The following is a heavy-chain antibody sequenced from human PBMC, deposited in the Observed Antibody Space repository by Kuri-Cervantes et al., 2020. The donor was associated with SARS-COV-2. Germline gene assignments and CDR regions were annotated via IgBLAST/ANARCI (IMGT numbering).Heavy chain of an antibody. V-gene: IGHV4-59*01. CDR2: IYYSGST. J-gene: IGHJ4*02. Sequence: SETLSLTCTVSGGSISSSYWSWIRQPPGKGLEWIGYIYYSGSTNYNPSLKSRVTISVGTSKNQFSLKLSSVTAADTAVYYCARVSRPYYFDYWGQGTLVTVSS. CDR3: ARVSRPYYFDY. CDR1: GGSISSSY.